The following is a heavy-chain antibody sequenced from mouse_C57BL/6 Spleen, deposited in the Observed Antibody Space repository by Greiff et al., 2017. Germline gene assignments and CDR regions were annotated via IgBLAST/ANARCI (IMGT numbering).Heavy chain of an antibody. D-gene: IGHD2-10*01. J-gene: IGHJ2*01. CDR3: ARSSSYCPFDY. CDR1: GYTFTSYW. Sequence: VQLQQPGAELVMPGASVKLSCKASGYTFTSYWMHWVKQRPGQGLEWIGEIDPSDSYTNYNQKFKGKSTLTVDKSSSTAYMQLSSLTSEDSAVYYCARSSSYCPFDYWGQGTTLTVSS. V-gene: IGHV1-69*01. CDR2: IDPSDSYT.